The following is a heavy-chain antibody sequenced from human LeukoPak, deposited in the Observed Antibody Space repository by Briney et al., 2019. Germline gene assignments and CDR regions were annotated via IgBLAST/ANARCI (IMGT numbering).Heavy chain of an antibody. CDR2: ISSGGSTV. CDR3: ARVIIVGATGI. CDR1: GFIFSSYE. J-gene: IGHJ3*02. D-gene: IGHD1-26*01. V-gene: IGHV3-48*03. Sequence: GGSLRLSCAASGFIFSSYEMNWVRQAPGKGLEWISYISSGGSTVHYADSVKGRFTISRDNAKNSLYLQMNSLRAEDTSVYYCARVIIVGATGIWGQETMVTVSS.